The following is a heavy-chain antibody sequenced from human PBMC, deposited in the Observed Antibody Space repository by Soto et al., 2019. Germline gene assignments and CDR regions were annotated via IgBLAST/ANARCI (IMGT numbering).Heavy chain of an antibody. D-gene: IGHD4-17*01. CDR3: AKGSDYAAAKNYFED. J-gene: IGHJ4*02. CDR2: ISYDGTNK. CDR1: GFTLSSYG. Sequence: QVQLVESGGGVVQPGTSLRLSCAASGFTLSSYGMHWVRQAPGKGLEWVAVISYDGTNKYYADSVKDRFTISRDNSKNTLYLQMNSLRGEDTALYHCAKGSDYAAAKNYFEDWGQGTLVTVSS. V-gene: IGHV3-30*18.